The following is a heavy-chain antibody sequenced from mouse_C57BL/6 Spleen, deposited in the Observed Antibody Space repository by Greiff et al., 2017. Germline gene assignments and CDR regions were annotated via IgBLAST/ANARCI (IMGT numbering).Heavy chain of an antibody. CDR3: ARRGSSRGYAMDY. CDR2: IYPRSGNT. Sequence: QVQLQQSGAELSRPGASVKLSCKASGYTFTSYGISWVKQRTGQGLEWIGEIYPRSGNTYYNEKFKGKATLTADKSSSTAYMELRSLTSEDSAVYFCARRGSSRGYAMDYWGQGTSVTVSS. D-gene: IGHD1-1*01. CDR1: GYTFTSYG. J-gene: IGHJ4*01. V-gene: IGHV1-81*01.